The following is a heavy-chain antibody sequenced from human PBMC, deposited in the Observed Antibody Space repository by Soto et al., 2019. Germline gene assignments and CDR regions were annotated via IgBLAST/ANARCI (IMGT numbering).Heavy chain of an antibody. D-gene: IGHD3-3*01. J-gene: IGHJ6*02. CDR2: INHSGST. Sequence: SETLSLTCAVYGGSFIGYYWSWIRQPPGKGLEWIGEINHSGSTNYNPSLKSRVTISVDTSKNQFSLKLSSVTAADTAVYYCARGCYDFWSGYYCYYYYYGMDVWGQGTTVTVSS. V-gene: IGHV4-34*01. CDR1: GGSFIGYY. CDR3: ARGCYDFWSGYYCYYYYYGMDV.